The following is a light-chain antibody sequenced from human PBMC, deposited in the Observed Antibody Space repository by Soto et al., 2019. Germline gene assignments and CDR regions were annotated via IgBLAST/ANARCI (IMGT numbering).Light chain of an antibody. J-gene: IGKJ3*01. CDR3: QQYGSSLRFT. V-gene: IGKV3-20*01. CDR2: GAS. CDR1: QSVSSSY. Sequence: EIVLTQSPGTLSLSPGERATLSCRASQSVSSSYLAWYQQKPGQAPRLLIYGASSRATGLPDRFSGSGSGTDFTLTISRLEPEDFAVYYCQQYGSSLRFTFGPGTKVDIK.